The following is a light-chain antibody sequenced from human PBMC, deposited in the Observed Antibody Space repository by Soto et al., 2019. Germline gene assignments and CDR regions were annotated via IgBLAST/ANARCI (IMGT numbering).Light chain of an antibody. CDR3: IFWQKKASGV. CDR1: SDISVGSYN. CDR2: YYSDSNK. Sequence: QSVLTQPPSSSASPGESARLTCTLPSDISVGSYNIYWYQQKPGSPPKYLLYYYSDSNKGRGSGVPSRFSGSKDASANTGFLLTSGSQWGDGADYYFIFWQKKASGVFGGGTKLTAL. V-gene: IGLV5-37*01. J-gene: IGLJ3*02.